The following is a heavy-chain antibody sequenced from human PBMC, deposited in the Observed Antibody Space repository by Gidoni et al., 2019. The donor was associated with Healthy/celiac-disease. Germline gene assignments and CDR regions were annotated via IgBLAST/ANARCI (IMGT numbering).Heavy chain of an antibody. Sequence: QVQLVQSGAEVKKPGASVKVSCKASGYTFTGYYMHWVRQAPGQGLEWMGWINPNSGGTNDAQKFQGRVTMTRDTSISTAYMELSRLRSDDTAVYYCAREPPTYYDILTGYGAAPQDDYWGQGTLVTVSS. CDR2: INPNSGGT. CDR1: GYTFTGYY. D-gene: IGHD3-9*01. CDR3: AREPPTYYDILTGYGAAPQDDY. J-gene: IGHJ4*02. V-gene: IGHV1-2*02.